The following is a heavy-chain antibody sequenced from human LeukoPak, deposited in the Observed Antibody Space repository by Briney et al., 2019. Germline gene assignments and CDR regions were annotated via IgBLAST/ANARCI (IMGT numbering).Heavy chain of an antibody. CDR3: ARVYRRYYGSGSYYNLYYFDY. J-gene: IGHJ4*02. CDR1: GGSFSGYY. V-gene: IGHV4-34*01. D-gene: IGHD3-10*01. CDR2: INHSGST. Sequence: SETLSLTCAAYGGSFSGYYWSWNRQPPGKGLEWIGEINHSGSTNYNPSLKSRVTISVDTSKNQFSLKLSSVTAADTAVYYCARVYRRYYGSGSYYNLYYFDYWGQGTLVTVSS.